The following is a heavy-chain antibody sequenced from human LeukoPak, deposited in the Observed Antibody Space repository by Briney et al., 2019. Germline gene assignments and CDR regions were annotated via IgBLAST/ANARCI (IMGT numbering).Heavy chain of an antibody. CDR3: ARGYCSGGSCSLFDY. Sequence: SETLPLTCTVSGGSISSYYWSWIRQPPGKGLEWIGYIYYSGSTNYNPSLKSRVTISVDTSKNQFSLKLSSVTAADTAVYYCARGYCSGGSCSLFDYWGQGTLVTVSS. J-gene: IGHJ4*02. CDR1: GGSISSYY. CDR2: IYYSGST. D-gene: IGHD2-15*01. V-gene: IGHV4-59*01.